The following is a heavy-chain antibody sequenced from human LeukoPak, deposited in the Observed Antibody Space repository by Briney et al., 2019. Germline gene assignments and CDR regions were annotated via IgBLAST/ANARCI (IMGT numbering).Heavy chain of an antibody. J-gene: IGHJ4*02. D-gene: IGHD5-12*01. V-gene: IGHV4-30-2*01. CDR3: ARAPVATPSEFDY. CDR2: IYHSGST. Sequence: KSSETLSLTCAVSGGSISSGGYSWSWIRQPPGKGLEWIGYIYHSGSTYYNPSLKSRVTISADTPKNQFSLKLSSTTAADTAVYYCARAPVATPSEFDYWGQGTLVTVSS. CDR1: GGSISSGGYS.